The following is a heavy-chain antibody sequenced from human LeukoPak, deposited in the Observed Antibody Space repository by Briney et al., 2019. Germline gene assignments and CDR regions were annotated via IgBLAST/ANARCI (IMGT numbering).Heavy chain of an antibody. CDR2: IYTSGST. CDR3: ARVGDSSGYSADWSDP. V-gene: IGHV4-4*07. Sequence: SETLSLNCSVSGGSVGGNYWSWIRQPAGKGLEWIGRIYTSGSTNYNPSLKSRVTISVDTSKNQFPLKLSSVTAADTAVYYCARVGDSSGYSADWSDPWGQGTLVTVSS. J-gene: IGHJ5*02. D-gene: IGHD3-22*01. CDR1: GGSVGGNY.